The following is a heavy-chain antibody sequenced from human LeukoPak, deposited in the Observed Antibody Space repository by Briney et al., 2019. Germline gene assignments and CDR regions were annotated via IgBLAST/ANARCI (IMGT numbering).Heavy chain of an antibody. CDR2: ISYDGSNK. V-gene: IGHV3-30*18. Sequence: GRSLRLSCAASGFTFSSYGMHWVRQAPGKRLEWVAVISYDGSNKYYADSVKGRFTISRDNSKNTLYLQMNSLRAEDTAVYYCAKDPGGVGAGDYWGQGTLVTVSS. CDR3: AKDPGGVGAGDY. CDR1: GFTFSSYG. D-gene: IGHD1-26*01. J-gene: IGHJ4*02.